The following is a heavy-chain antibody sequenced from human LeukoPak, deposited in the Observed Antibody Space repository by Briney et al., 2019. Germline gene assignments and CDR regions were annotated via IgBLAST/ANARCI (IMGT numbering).Heavy chain of an antibody. CDR1: GYTFTSYG. CDR3: ARDRDPPYYYDSSGYYPPFDY. CDR2: ISAYNGNT. D-gene: IGHD3-22*01. Sequence: GALVKVSCKASGYTFTSYGISWVRQAPGQGLEWMGWISAYNGNTNYAQKLQGRVTMTTDTSTSTAYMELRSLRSDDTAVYYCARDRDPPYYYDSSGYYPPFDYWGQGTLVTVSS. J-gene: IGHJ4*02. V-gene: IGHV1-18*01.